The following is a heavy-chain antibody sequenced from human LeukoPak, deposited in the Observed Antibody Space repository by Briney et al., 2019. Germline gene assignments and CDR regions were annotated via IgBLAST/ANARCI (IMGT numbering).Heavy chain of an antibody. CDR2: ISSSSSYI. D-gene: IGHD6-13*01. CDR3: ARPRGAAAGQAFDY. J-gene: IGHJ4*02. CDR1: GFTFSSYS. V-gene: IGHV3-21*01. Sequence: GGSLRLSCAASGFTFSSYSMNWVRQAPGKGLEWVSSISSSSSYIYYADSVKGRFTISRDNAKNSLYLQMNSLRAEDTAVYYCARPRGAAAGQAFDYWGQGTLVTVSS.